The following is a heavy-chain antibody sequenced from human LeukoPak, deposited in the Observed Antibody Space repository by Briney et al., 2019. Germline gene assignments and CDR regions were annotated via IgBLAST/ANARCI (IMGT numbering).Heavy chain of an antibody. CDR1: GFTFSDYY. CDR3: QAIDYGGNLGTVEDY. J-gene: IGHJ4*02. D-gene: IGHD4-23*01. V-gene: IGHV3-30*03. Sequence: GGSLRLSCAVSGFTFSDYYMSWIRQAPGKGLEWVAVISYDGSNKYYADSVKGRFTISRDNSKNTLYLQMNSLRAEDTAVYYCQAIDYGGNLGTVEDYWGQGTLVTVSS. CDR2: ISYDGSNK.